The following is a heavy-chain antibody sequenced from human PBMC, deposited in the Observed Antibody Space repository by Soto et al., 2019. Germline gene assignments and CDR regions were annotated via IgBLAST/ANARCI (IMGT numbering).Heavy chain of an antibody. Sequence: QVQLVESGGGVVQPGRSLRLSCAASGFSFSTYGMHWVRQAPGKGLEWVAVIWDDGTNKYYADSVKGRFTISRDNSKNSLYLQMNGLRAEDTAVYYCVRDLREYGCSSSSCFYFDYWGQGTLVTVSS. CDR3: VRDLREYGCSSSSCFYFDY. CDR1: GFSFSTYG. J-gene: IGHJ4*02. D-gene: IGHD2-2*01. CDR2: IWDDGTNK. V-gene: IGHV3-33*01.